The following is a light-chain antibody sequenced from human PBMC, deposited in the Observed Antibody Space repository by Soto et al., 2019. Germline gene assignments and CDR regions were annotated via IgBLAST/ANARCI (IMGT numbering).Light chain of an antibody. CDR1: SSNIGSNP. J-gene: IGLJ1*01. CDR3: AAWDDSLNAL. CDR2: IDD. V-gene: IGLV1-44*01. Sequence: QSVLSQPPSSSVTPGQRVTISFSGGSSNIGSNPVNWYQQLPGAAPKLLIYIDDQRPSGVPDRFSGSKSGTSASLAISGLQPEDEADYYCAAWDDSLNALFGTGTKVTVL.